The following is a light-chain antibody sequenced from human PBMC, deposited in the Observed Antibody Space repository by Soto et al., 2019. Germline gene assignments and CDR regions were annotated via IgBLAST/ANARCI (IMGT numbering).Light chain of an antibody. CDR1: QSVSSSY. J-gene: IGKJ4*01. V-gene: IGKV3-20*01. CDR3: QQYGSSPP. Sequence: IVLTQSPSTLYLSPGERATLSCRASQSVSSSYLAWYQQKPGQAPRLLIYGASSRATGIPDRFSGSGSGTDFTLTISRLEPEDFAVYYCQQYGSSPPFGGGTKVEIK. CDR2: GAS.